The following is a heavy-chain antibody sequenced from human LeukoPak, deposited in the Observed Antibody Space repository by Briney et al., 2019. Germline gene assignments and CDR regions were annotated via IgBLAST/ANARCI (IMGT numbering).Heavy chain of an antibody. Sequence: GGSLRLSCAASGFTFSSYSMNWVCQAPGKGLEWVAFIRYDGSNKYYADSVKGRFTISRDNSKNTLYLQMNSLRAEDTAVYYCAKDSRAYYYDSSGWGVFDYWGQGTLVTVSS. V-gene: IGHV3-30*02. CDR3: AKDSRAYYYDSSGWGVFDY. J-gene: IGHJ4*02. CDR1: GFTFSSYS. CDR2: IRYDGSNK. D-gene: IGHD3-22*01.